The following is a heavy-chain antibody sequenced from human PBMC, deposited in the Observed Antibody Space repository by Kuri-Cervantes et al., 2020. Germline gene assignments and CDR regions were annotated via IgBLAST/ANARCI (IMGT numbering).Heavy chain of an antibody. Sequence: SVKVSCKASGGTFSSYTISWVRQAPGQGLEWMGRIIPILGIANYAQKFQGGVTITADKSTSTAYMELSSLRSEDTAVYYCARTISLKTTVTTVIGSFDYWGQGTRVNCSS. D-gene: IGHD4-17*01. CDR3: ARTISLKTTVTTVIGSFDY. J-gene: IGHJ4*02. V-gene: IGHV1-69*02. CDR2: IIPILGIA. CDR1: GGTFSSYT.